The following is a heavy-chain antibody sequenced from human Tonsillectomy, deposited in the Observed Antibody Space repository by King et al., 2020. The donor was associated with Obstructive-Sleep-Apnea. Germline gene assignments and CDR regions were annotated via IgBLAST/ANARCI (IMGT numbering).Heavy chain of an antibody. V-gene: IGHV3-9*01. CDR1: GFTFDDYA. D-gene: IGHD4-17*01. Sequence: VQLVESGGGLVQPGRSLRLSCAASGFTFDDYAMHWVRQAPGKGLEWVSGISWNSGSIGYADSVKGRFTISRDNAKNSLYLQMNSLRAEDTALYYCAKDKRGYGDRILGDAFDIWGQGTMVTVSS. CDR3: AKDKRGYGDRILGDAFDI. J-gene: IGHJ3*02. CDR2: ISWNSGSI.